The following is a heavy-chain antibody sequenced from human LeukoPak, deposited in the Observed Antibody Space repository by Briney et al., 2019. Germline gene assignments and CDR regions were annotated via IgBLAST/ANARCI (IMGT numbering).Heavy chain of an antibody. D-gene: IGHD2-15*01. Sequence: PGGSLRLSCAASGFTFSSYAMSWVRQAPGKGLEWVSSISGTGRTTYYADSVKSRFPISRDNSKKMVYLQLNSLRAEDTAIYYCASNREVVGAAIYWGQGIMVTISS. CDR3: ASNREVVGAAIY. CDR2: ISGTGRTT. V-gene: IGHV3-23*01. CDR1: GFTFSSYA. J-gene: IGHJ4*02.